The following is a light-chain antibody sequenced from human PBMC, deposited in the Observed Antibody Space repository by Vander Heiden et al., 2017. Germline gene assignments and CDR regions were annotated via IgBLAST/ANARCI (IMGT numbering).Light chain of an antibody. CDR2: DNN. Sequence: QSVLTQPPSASAAPGQKVTISCSGSSSNIGNNYVSWYQQFPGTAPKVLIYDNNKRPSGIPDRFSGSKSGTSATLGITGLQTGDEADYFCGTWDSSLSAWVFGGGTKLTVL. J-gene: IGLJ3*02. CDR3: GTWDSSLSAWV. V-gene: IGLV1-51*01. CDR1: SSNIGNNY.